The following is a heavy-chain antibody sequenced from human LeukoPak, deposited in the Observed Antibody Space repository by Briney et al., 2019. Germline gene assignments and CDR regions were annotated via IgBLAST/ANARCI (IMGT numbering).Heavy chain of an antibody. J-gene: IGHJ4*02. Sequence: QPGRSLRLSCAASGFPFSSDAMHWLRQAPGKGLEWVAVIWFDGGKIYYADSVKGRFTISRDNSKNTVYLQMNSLRVEDTAVYHCARDFTNIRGGGYFDNWGQGTLVTVSS. CDR3: ARDFTNIRGGGYFDN. V-gene: IGHV3-33*01. D-gene: IGHD2/OR15-2a*01. CDR2: IWFDGGKI. CDR1: GFPFSSDA.